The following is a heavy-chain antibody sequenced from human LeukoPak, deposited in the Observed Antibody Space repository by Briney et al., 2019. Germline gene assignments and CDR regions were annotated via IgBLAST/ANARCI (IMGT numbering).Heavy chain of an antibody. J-gene: IGHJ5*02. D-gene: IGHD2-8*01. Sequence: ASETLSLTCTVSGGSISSSSYYWGWIRQPPGKGLEWIGSIYYSGSTYYNPSLKSRVTISVDTSKNQFSLKLSSVTAADTAGYYCARDLRHCTNGVCPTHTWLDPWGKGTLVTVSS. V-gene: IGHV4-39*07. CDR2: IYYSGST. CDR1: GGSISSSSYY. CDR3: ARDLRHCTNGVCPTHTWLDP.